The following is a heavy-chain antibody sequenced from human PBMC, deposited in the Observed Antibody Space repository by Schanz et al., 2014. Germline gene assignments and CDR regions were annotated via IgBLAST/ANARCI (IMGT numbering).Heavy chain of an antibody. CDR3: AKDMNREATAPES. D-gene: IGHD5-12*01. J-gene: IGHJ5*02. CDR1: GFTVSSNY. V-gene: IGHV3-53*01. CDR2: IYSDGST. Sequence: EVQLVESGGGLIQPGGSLRLSCAASGFTVSSNYMSWVRQAPGKGLECVSIIYSDGSTYYVDSVKGRFTVSRDNSKNTVYLHMNSLRDEDTAVYYCAKDMNREATAPESWGQGTLVVVSS.